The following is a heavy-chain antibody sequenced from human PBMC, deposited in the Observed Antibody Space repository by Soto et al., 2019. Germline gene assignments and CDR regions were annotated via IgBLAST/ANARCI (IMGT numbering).Heavy chain of an antibody. CDR1: GYTFTSYG. V-gene: IGHV1-18*01. CDR2: ISAYNGNT. Sequence: ASVKVSCKASGYTFTSYGISWLRQAPGQGLEWMGWISAYNGNTNYAQKLQGRVTMTTDTSTSTAYMELRSLRSDDTAVYYCASSFPYYDSSGYYPFDYWGQGTLVTVSS. CDR3: ASSFPYYDSSGYYPFDY. D-gene: IGHD3-22*01. J-gene: IGHJ4*02.